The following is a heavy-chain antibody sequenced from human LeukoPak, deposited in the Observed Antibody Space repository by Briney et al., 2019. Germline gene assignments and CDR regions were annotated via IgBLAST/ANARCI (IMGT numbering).Heavy chain of an antibody. V-gene: IGHV4-61*05. CDR1: GDSISSGNY. Sequence: PSETLSLTCTVSGDSISSGNYWGWIRQPPGKGLEWIGYIYYSGSTNYNPSLKSRVTISVDTSKNQFSLKLSSVTAADTAVYYCAGGYSTGLDVWGQGTTVTVSS. D-gene: IGHD6-13*01. CDR3: AGGYSTGLDV. CDR2: IYYSGST. J-gene: IGHJ6*02.